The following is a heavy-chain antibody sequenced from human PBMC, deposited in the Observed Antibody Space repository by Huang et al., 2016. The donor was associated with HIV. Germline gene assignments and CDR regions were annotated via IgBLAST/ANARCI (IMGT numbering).Heavy chain of an antibody. D-gene: IGHD5-18*01. CDR3: ARQVDGFRSHFDF. V-gene: IGHV5-51*01. J-gene: IGHJ4*02. Sequence: EVLLVQSGAELKEPGESLKISCKASGYGFSSYWIGWGRQKPGKGLEWRGIIYPRDSETKYSPSFDGQVTISADKATRTAYLQWESLKAPDNAIYFCARQVDGFRSHFDFWGQGTLVSVSS. CDR2: IYPRDSET. CDR1: GYGFSSYW.